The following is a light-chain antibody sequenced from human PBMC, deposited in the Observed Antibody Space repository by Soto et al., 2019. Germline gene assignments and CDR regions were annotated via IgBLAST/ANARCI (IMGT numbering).Light chain of an antibody. CDR3: RSYTSSSTTFL. Sequence: QSVLTQPASVSGSPGQSITISCTGTSSDVGGYIYVSWYQHHPGEAPKLMFYDVSYLPSGVSDRFSGSKSGNTASLTISGLQPEHEADYYCRSYTSSSTTFLFGAGTKVTVL. J-gene: IGLJ1*01. CDR1: SSDVGGYIY. CDR2: DVS. V-gene: IGLV2-14*03.